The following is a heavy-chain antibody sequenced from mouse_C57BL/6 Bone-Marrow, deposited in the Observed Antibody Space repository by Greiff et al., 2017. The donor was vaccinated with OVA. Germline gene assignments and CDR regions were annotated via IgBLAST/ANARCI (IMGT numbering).Heavy chain of an antibody. CDR3: ARSDYDGYSAWFAY. CDR2: VYPGDGGT. V-gene: IGHV1-80*01. D-gene: IGHD2-3*01. CDR1: GYAFSSYW. J-gene: IGHJ3*01. Sequence: VQLQQSGAELVKPGASVKISCKASGYAFSSYWMNWVKQRPGKGLEWIGQVYPGDGGTNYHGKSKGKATLTAAKSSSTAYMQLSSLTSEDAAVYFCARSDYDGYSAWFAYWGQGTLVTVSA.